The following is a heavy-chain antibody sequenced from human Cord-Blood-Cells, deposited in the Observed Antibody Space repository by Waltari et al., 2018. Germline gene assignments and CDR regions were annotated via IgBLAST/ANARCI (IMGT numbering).Heavy chain of an antibody. CDR3: ARGRTRTYYDFWSGYYNAFDI. D-gene: IGHD3-3*01. CDR2: IYSGGST. J-gene: IGHJ3*02. V-gene: IGHV3-66*01. CDR1: GFTVSSNY. Sequence: EVQLVESGGGLVQPGGSLRLSCAASGFTVSSNYISWVRQAPGKGLEWVSVIYSGGSTYYADSVKGRFTISRDNSKNTLYLQMNSLRAEDTAVYYCARGRTRTYYDFWSGYYNAFDIWGQGTMVTVSS.